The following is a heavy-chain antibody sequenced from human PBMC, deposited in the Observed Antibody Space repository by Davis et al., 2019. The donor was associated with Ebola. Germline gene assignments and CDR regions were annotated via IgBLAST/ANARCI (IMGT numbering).Heavy chain of an antibody. CDR2: IYHSGST. D-gene: IGHD3-16*01. V-gene: IGHV4-30-2*03. J-gene: IGHJ5*02. CDR1: GGSISSGGYS. CDR3: ARRRSSLDP. Sequence: SETLSLTCAVSGGSISSGGYSWSWIRQPPGKGPEWIGYIYHSGSTYYNPSLKSRVTISVDTSKNQFSLKLSSVTAADTAVYYCARRRSSLDPWGQGTLVTVSS.